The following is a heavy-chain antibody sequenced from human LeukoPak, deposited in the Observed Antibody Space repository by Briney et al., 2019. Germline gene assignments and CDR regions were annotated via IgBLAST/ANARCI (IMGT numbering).Heavy chain of an antibody. J-gene: IGHJ6*03. D-gene: IGHD3-10*01. Sequence: PSETLSLTCTVSGGSISSYYWSWIRQPAGKGLEWIGRIYTIGSTNYNPSLKSRVTMSVDTSKNQFSLKLSSVTAADTAVYYCARDRSKGENYYYYYMDVWGKGTTVTVSS. CDR1: GGSISSYY. CDR2: IYTIGST. CDR3: ARDRSKGENYYYYYMDV. V-gene: IGHV4-4*07.